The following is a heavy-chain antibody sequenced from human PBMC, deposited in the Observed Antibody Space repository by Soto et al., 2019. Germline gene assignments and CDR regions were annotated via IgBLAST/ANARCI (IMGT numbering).Heavy chain of an antibody. J-gene: IGHJ4*02. CDR2: IYYSGNI. V-gene: IGHV4-59*01. CDR3: ARDQNGSPHFDY. Sequence: SETLSLTCTVSGGSISSYYWSWIRQPPGKGLEWIGYIYYSGNINYNPSLKSRVTISVDTSKNQFSLKLSSVTAADTAVYYCARDQNGSPHFDYWGQGTLVTVSS. D-gene: IGHD1-26*01. CDR1: GGSISSYY.